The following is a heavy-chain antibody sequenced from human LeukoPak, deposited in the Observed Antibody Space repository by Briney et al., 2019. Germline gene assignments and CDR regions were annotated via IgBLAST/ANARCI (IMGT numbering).Heavy chain of an antibody. D-gene: IGHD3-22*01. CDR1: GYTFTSYG. CDR3: ARDLYDSSGYYPAAGY. CDR2: ISAYNGNT. J-gene: IGHJ4*02. Sequence: GASVKVSCKASGYTFTSYGISWVRQAPGQGLEWMGWISAYNGNTNYAQKLQGRVTITTNTSTSTAYMELRSLRSDDTAVYYCARDLYDSSGYYPAAGYWGQGTLVTVSS. V-gene: IGHV1-18*01.